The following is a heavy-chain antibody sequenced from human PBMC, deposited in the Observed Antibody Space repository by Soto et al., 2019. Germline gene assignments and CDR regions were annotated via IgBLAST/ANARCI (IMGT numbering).Heavy chain of an antibody. Sequence: QVQLVQSGAEVKKPGASVKVSCKASGYTFTSYXXXWVRQAPGQGLEWMGIINPSGGSTSYAQKFQGRVTMTRDTSTSTVYMELSSLRSEDTAVYYCARGVWFGRLAYWGQGTLVTVSS. CDR1: GYTFTSYX. J-gene: IGHJ4*02. CDR3: ARGVWFGRLAY. D-gene: IGHD3-10*01. CDR2: INPSGGST. V-gene: IGHV1-46*03.